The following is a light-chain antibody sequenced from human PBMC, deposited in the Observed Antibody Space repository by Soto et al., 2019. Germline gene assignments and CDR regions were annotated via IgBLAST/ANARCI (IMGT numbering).Light chain of an antibody. CDR1: QDISNY. CDR3: QQYDNLLP. Sequence: DIQMTQSPSSLSASVGDRVTITCQASQDISNYLNWYQQKPGKAPKLLIYDASNLETGVPSRFSGSGSGTDFTFTISSLQPEDMATYYCQQYDNLLPFGGGTKVEIK. CDR2: DAS. J-gene: IGKJ4*01. V-gene: IGKV1-33*01.